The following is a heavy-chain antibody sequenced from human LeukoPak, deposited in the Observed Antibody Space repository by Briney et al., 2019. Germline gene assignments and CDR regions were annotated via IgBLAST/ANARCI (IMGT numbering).Heavy chain of an antibody. CDR3: AKAQVGATKSPFDY. Sequence: GGSLRLSCAASGFTFSSYGMHWVRQAPGKGLEWVAFIRYDGSNKYYADSVKGRFTISRDNSKNTLYLQMNSLRAEDTAVYYCAKAQVGATKSPFDYWGQGTLVTVSS. V-gene: IGHV3-30*02. J-gene: IGHJ4*02. CDR1: GFTFSSYG. D-gene: IGHD1-26*01. CDR2: IRYDGSNK.